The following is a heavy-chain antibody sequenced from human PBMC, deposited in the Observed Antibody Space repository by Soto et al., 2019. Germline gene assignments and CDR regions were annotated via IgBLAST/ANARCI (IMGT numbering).Heavy chain of an antibody. Sequence: GGSLRLSCAASGFTLSSYAMSWVRQAPGNGLEWVSAISGSGGSTYYADSVKGRFTISRDNSKNTLYLQMNSLRAEDTAVYYCAKNTANYYDSSGGAFDIWGQGTMVTVSS. D-gene: IGHD3-22*01. CDR2: ISGSGGST. V-gene: IGHV3-23*01. CDR1: GFTLSSYA. J-gene: IGHJ3*02. CDR3: AKNTANYYDSSGGAFDI.